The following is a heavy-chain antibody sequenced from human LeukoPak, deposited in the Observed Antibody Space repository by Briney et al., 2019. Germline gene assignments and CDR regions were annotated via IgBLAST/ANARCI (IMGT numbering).Heavy chain of an antibody. Sequence: GASVNVSCKVSGYTRTELSIHWVRKAPGKGLEWMGGFDPEDGEIIYAQNFQSRVTMTEDTSTDTAYMELSSLRYEDTAVYYCALYYGDSAKGYYFDYWGQGTLVTVSS. D-gene: IGHD4-17*01. CDR1: GYTRTELS. CDR2: FDPEDGEI. V-gene: IGHV1-24*01. CDR3: ALYYGDSAKGYYFDY. J-gene: IGHJ4*02.